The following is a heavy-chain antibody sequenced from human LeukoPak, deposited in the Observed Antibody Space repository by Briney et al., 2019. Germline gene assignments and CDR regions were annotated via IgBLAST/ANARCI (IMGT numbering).Heavy chain of an antibody. J-gene: IGHJ2*01. CDR2: IYYSGST. V-gene: IGHV4-59*01. D-gene: IGHD3-16*01. CDR1: GGSISSYY. CDR3: ARVGVPPWYFDL. Sequence: PSETLSLTCTVSGGSISSYYWSWIRQPPGKGLEWIGYIYYSGSTNYNPSLKSRVTISVDTSKNQFSLKLSSVTAADTAVYYCARVGVPPWYFDLWGRGTLVTVSS.